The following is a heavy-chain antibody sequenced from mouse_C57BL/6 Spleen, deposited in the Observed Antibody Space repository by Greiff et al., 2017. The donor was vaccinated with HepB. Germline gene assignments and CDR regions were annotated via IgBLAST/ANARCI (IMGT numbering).Heavy chain of an antibody. CDR1: GFTFSDYG. V-gene: IGHV5-17*01. Sequence: EVKLVESGGGLVKPGGSLKLSCAASGFTFSDYGMHWVRQAPEKGLEWVAYISSGSSTIYYADTVKGRFTISRDNAKNTLFLQMTSLRSEDTAMYYCARWLNWYCDVWGTGTTVTVSS. J-gene: IGHJ1*03. D-gene: IGHD2-2*01. CDR2: ISSGSSTI. CDR3: ARWLNWYCDV.